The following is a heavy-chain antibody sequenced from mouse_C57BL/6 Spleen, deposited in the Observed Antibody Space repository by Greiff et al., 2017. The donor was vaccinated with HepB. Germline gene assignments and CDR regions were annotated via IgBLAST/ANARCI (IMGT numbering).Heavy chain of an antibody. V-gene: IGHV2-2*01. CDR1: GFSLTSYG. D-gene: IGHD3-2*02. CDR2: IWSGGST. J-gene: IGHJ3*01. CDR3: ASTAQASAWFAY. Sequence: VQLQQSGPGLVQPSQSLSITCTVSGFSLTSYGVHWVRQSPGKGLEWLGVIWSGGSTDYNAAFISRLSISKDNSKSQVFFKMNSLQADDTAIYYCASTAQASAWFAYWGQGTLVTVSA.